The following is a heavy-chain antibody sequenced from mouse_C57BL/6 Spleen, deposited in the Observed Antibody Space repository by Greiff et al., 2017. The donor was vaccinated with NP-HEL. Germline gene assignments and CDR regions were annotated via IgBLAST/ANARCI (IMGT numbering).Heavy chain of an antibody. CDR1: GFTFSDYG. CDR2: ISSGSSTI. D-gene: IGHD1-1*01. Sequence: EVKLVESGGGLVKPGGSLKLSCAASGFTFSDYGMHWVRQAPEKGLEWVAYISSGSSTIYYADTVKGRFTISRDNAKNTLFLQMTSLRSEDTAMYYCARGGFYYHGGYAMDYWGQGTSVTVSS. V-gene: IGHV5-17*01. CDR3: ARGGFYYHGGYAMDY. J-gene: IGHJ4*01.